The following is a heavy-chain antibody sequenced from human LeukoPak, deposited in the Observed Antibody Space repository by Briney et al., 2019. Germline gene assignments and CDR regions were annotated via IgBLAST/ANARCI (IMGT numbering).Heavy chain of an antibody. Sequence: SETLSLTCTVSGYSISSGYYWGWIRQPPGKGLEWIGEINRSGSTNYNPSLKSRVTISVDTSKNQFSLKLSSVTAADTAVYYCARDGTTPNWFDPWGQGTLVTVSS. D-gene: IGHD1-7*01. CDR3: ARDGTTPNWFDP. CDR2: INRSGST. CDR1: GYSISSGYY. V-gene: IGHV4-38-2*02. J-gene: IGHJ5*02.